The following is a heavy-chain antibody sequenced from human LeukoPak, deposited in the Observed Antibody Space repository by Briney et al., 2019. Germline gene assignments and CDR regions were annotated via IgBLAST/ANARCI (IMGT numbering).Heavy chain of an antibody. Sequence: GGSLRLSCAVSGFTFSSYSMNWVRQAPGKGLEWVSSISSSSSYIYYADSVKGRFTISRDNAKDSLYLQMNSRRAEDTAVYYCARDDAFDIWGQGTMVTVSS. CDR3: ARDDAFDI. CDR2: ISSSSSYI. CDR1: GFTFSSYS. J-gene: IGHJ3*02. V-gene: IGHV3-21*01.